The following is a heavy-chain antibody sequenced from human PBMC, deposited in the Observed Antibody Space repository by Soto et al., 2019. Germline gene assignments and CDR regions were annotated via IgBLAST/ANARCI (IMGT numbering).Heavy chain of an antibody. CDR2: FDPEDGET. D-gene: IGHD5-12*01. J-gene: IGHJ5*02. CDR1: GYTLTELS. CDR3: ATRENICGYRDCGVGP. Sequence: AASVKVSCKVSGYTLTELSMHWVRQAPGKGLEWMGGFDPEDGETIYAQKFQGRVTMTEDTSTDTAYMELSSLRSEDTAVYYCATRENICGYRDCGVGPWGQGTLVTVSS. V-gene: IGHV1-24*01.